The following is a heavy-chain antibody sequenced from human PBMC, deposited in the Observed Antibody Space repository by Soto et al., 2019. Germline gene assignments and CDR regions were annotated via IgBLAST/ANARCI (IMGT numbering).Heavy chain of an antibody. CDR2: IYYSGST. J-gene: IGHJ6*03. CDR1: GGSISSSSYY. CDR3: ARTYRGYDSYYYYYYMDV. Sequence: QLQLQESGPGLVKPSETLSLTCTVSGGSISSSSYYWGWIRQPPGKGLEWIGRIYYSGSTYYNPSLKSRVTISVDTSKNQFSLKLSSVTAADTAVYYCARTYRGYDSYYYYYYMDVWGKGTTVTVSS. V-gene: IGHV4-39*01. D-gene: IGHD5-12*01.